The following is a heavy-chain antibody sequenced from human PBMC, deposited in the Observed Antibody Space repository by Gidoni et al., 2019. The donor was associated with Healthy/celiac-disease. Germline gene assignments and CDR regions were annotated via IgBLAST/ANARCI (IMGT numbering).Heavy chain of an antibody. Sequence: QVQLQESGPGLVKPSETLSLTCTVSGGSISSYYWSWIRQPPGKGLEWIGYIYYSGSTNYNPSLKSRVTISVDTSKNQFSLKLSSVTAADTAVYYCARHFPFDSSGFPLDYWGQGTLVTVSS. J-gene: IGHJ4*02. CDR3: ARHFPFDSSGFPLDY. D-gene: IGHD3-22*01. V-gene: IGHV4-59*08. CDR1: GGSISSYY. CDR2: IYYSGST.